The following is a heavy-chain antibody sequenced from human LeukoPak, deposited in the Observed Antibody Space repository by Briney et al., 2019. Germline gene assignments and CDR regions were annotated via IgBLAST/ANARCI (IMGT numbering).Heavy chain of an antibody. V-gene: IGHV1-8*02. D-gene: IGHD3-10*01. CDR2: INPNNGNT. CDR1: GYTFTSYY. J-gene: IGHJ6*02. CDR3: ARWGYGSGSCYWTVVYYYYGMDV. Sequence: ASVKVSCKASGYTFTSYYMHWVRQATGQGLEWMGWINPNNGNTGYAQKFQGRVTMTRNTSISTAYMELSSLRSEDTAVYYCARWGYGSGSCYWTVVYYYYGMDVWGQGTTVTVSS.